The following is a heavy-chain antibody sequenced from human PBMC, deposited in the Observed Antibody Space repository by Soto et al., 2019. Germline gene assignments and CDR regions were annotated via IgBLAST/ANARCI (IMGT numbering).Heavy chain of an antibody. CDR2: IWYDGSNK. CDR1: GFNFSNYG. D-gene: IGHD3-22*01. Sequence: GGSLRLSCAASGFNFSNYGIHWVRQAPGKGLEWVALIWYDGSNKYYGDSVKGRFAISRDSSKNTLYLQMNSLRAEDTAVYYCARDIVPFVDTSATEAFDYSGHGALVTVSS. V-gene: IGHV3-33*01. CDR3: ARDIVPFVDTSATEAFDY. J-gene: IGHJ4*01.